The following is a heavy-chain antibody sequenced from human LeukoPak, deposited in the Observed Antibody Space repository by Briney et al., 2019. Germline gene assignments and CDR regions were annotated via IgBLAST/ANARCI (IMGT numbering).Heavy chain of an antibody. Sequence: QPGGSLRLSCAASGFSFSEHGMHWVRQAPGKGPEWVTVTWYDGSNNHYADSVKGRFTISRGNSKNTVFLEMNSLRAEDTAVYHCARDRYFGSDGFDIWGPGTMVIVSS. J-gene: IGHJ3*02. V-gene: IGHV3-33*01. CDR1: GFSFSEHG. CDR3: ARDRYFGSDGFDI. D-gene: IGHD3-10*01. CDR2: TWYDGSNN.